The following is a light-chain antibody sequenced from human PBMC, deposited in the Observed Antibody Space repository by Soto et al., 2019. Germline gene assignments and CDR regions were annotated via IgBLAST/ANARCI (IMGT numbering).Light chain of an antibody. Sequence: QSVLTQPASVSGSPGQSITISCTGTSSDVGGYNYVSWYQQHPGKAPKLMIYDVSNRPSGVSNRFSGSKSGNTASLTISGLQAEDEADYYFSSYTRSSTPYVFGTGTKLTVL. CDR1: SSDVGGYNY. CDR3: SSYTRSSTPYV. CDR2: DVS. J-gene: IGLJ1*01. V-gene: IGLV2-14*01.